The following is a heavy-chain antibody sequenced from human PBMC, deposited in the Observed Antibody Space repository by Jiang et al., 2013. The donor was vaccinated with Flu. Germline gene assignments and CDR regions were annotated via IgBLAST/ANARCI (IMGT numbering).Heavy chain of an antibody. CDR1: GGSISSGSYY. D-gene: IGHD4-23*01. V-gene: IGHV4-61*02. CDR2: IYTSGST. Sequence: GSGLVKPSQTLSLTCTVSGGSISSGSYYWSWIRQPAGKGLEWIGRIYTSGSTNYNPSLKSRVTISVDTSKNQFSLKLSSVTAADTAVYYCATSDYGGSDYWGQGTLVTVSS. J-gene: IGHJ4*02. CDR3: ATSDYGGSDY.